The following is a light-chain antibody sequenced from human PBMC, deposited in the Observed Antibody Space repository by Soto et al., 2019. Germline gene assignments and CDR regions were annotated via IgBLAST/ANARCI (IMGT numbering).Light chain of an antibody. CDR1: SSNIGSNT. J-gene: IGLJ1*01. CDR2: SNN. Sequence: QPVLTQPPSASGTPGQRVTISCSGSSSNIGSNTVNWYQQLPGTAPKLLIYSNNQRPSGVPDRFSGSKSGTSASLAISGLQSEDEADYYCAAWDDSLNVPVFGTGTKVTVL. V-gene: IGLV1-44*01. CDR3: AAWDDSLNVPV.